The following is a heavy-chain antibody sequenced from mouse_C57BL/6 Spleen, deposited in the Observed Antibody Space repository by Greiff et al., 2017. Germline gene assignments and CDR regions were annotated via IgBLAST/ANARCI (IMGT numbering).Heavy chain of an antibody. J-gene: IGHJ1*03. V-gene: IGHV1-80*01. D-gene: IGHD1-1*01. Sequence: QVQLKESGAELVKPGASVKISCKASGYAFSSYWMNWVKQRPGKGLEWIGQIYPGDGDTNYNGKFKGKATLTADKSSSTAYMQLSSLTSEDSAVYFCARNVYYGSIYWYFDVWGTGTTVTVSS. CDR1: GYAFSSYW. CDR3: ARNVYYGSIYWYFDV. CDR2: IYPGDGDT.